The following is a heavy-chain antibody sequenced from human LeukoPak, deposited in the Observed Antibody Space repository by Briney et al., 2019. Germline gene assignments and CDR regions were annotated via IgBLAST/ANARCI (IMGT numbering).Heavy chain of an antibody. J-gene: IGHJ5*02. CDR3: ARAASGSITIFGVVIKNWFDP. CDR1: GYTFTSYG. V-gene: IGHV1-8*03. Sequence: ASVKVSCKASGYTFTSYGISWVRQAPGQGLEWMGWMNPNSGNTGYAQKFQGRVTITRNTSISTAYMELSSLRSEDTAVYYCARAASGSITIFGVVIKNWFDPWGQGTLVTVSS. CDR2: MNPNSGNT. D-gene: IGHD3-3*01.